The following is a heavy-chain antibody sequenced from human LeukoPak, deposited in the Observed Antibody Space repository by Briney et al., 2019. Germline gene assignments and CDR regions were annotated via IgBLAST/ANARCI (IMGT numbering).Heavy chain of an antibody. CDR3: ARDGSISGWGRGLDYYGMDV. CDR1: GGSISSYY. Sequence: SETLSLTCTVSGGSISSYYWSWIRRPPGKGLEWIGYIYYSGSTNYNPSLKSRVTISVDTSKNQFSLKLSSVTAADTAVYYCARDGSISGWGRGLDYYGMDVWGKGTTVTVSS. V-gene: IGHV4-59*01. D-gene: IGHD6-19*01. CDR2: IYYSGST. J-gene: IGHJ6*04.